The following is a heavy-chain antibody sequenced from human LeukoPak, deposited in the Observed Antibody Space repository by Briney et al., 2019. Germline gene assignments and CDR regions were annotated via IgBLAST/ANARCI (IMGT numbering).Heavy chain of an antibody. CDR2: ISSSSSYI. CDR1: GFTFSSYS. Sequence: PGGSLRLSCAASGFTFSSYSMNWVRQAPGKGLEWVSSISSSSSYIYYADSVKGRFTISRDNAETSLYLQMNSLRAEDTAVYYCARGTEMATMGSWFDPWGQGTLVTVSS. V-gene: IGHV3-21*01. D-gene: IGHD5-24*01. CDR3: ARGTEMATMGSWFDP. J-gene: IGHJ5*02.